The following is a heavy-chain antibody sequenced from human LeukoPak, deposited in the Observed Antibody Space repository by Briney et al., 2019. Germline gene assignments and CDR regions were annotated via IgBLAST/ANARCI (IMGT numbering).Heavy chain of an antibody. CDR2: ISAYNGNT. V-gene: IGHV1-18*01. D-gene: IGHD6-19*01. CDR3: ARSPSSGWSPFDY. J-gene: IGHJ4*02. Sequence: ASVKVSCKASGYTFSNYGISWVRQAPGQGLEWMGWISAYNGNTNYAQKLQGRVTMTTETSTSTAYMELRSLRSDDTAVYYCARSPSSGWSPFDYWGQGTLVTVSS. CDR1: GYTFSNYG.